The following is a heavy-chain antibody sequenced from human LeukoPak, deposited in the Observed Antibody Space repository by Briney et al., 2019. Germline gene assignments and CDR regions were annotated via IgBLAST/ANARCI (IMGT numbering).Heavy chain of an antibody. D-gene: IGHD3-10*01. CDR3: ARGDYYGSGSYYENWFDP. CDR1: GYTFTGYY. J-gene: IGHJ5*02. CDR2: INPNSGGT. V-gene: IGHV1-2*02. Sequence: GASVKVSCKASGYTFTGYYMHWVRQAPGQGLEWMGWINPNSGGTNYAQKFQGRVTMTRDTSISTAYMELSSLRSEDTAVYYCARGDYYGSGSYYENWFDPWGQGTLVTVSS.